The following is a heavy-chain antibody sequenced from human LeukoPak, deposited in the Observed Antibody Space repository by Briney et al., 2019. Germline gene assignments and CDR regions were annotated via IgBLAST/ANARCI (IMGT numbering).Heavy chain of an antibody. J-gene: IGHJ4*02. CDR1: GFTFSNAW. D-gene: IGHD6-13*01. V-gene: IGHV3-15*01. Sequence: GGSLRLSCAASGFTFSNAWMSWVRQAAGKGLEWVGRIKSKTDGGTTDYAAPVNGRFSISRDDSRNTVFLQMNSLKTEDTAVYYCTIDGSPTRTSRWYGYFDYWGQGTLVTVSS. CDR2: IKSKTDGGTT. CDR3: TIDGSPTRTSRWYGYFDY.